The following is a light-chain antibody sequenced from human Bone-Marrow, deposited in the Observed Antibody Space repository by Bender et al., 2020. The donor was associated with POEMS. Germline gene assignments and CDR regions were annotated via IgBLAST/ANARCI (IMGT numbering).Light chain of an antibody. J-gene: IGLJ1*01. CDR2: EVS. Sequence: QSALTQPPSASGSPGQSVTISCTGTSSDIGGSNYVSWYQQHPGKVPKVIIYEVSKRPSGVPDRFSGSKSGSTASLTVSGLQPEDEADYYCSSYATSDKYFFGTGTKVTVL. V-gene: IGLV2-8*01. CDR3: SSYATSDKYF. CDR1: SSDIGGSNY.